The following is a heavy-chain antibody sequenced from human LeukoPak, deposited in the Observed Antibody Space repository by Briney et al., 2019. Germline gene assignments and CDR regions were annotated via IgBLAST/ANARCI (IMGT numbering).Heavy chain of an antibody. V-gene: IGHV4-59*11. Sequence: PSETLSLTCTVSGGSISSHYWSWIRQPPGKGLEWIGYIYYSGSTNYNPSLKSRVTISVDTSKNQFSLKLSSVTAADTAVYYCAIDPYSSSSGVVGHVDYWGQGTLVTDSS. CDR2: IYYSGST. CDR3: AIDPYSSSSGVVGHVDY. D-gene: IGHD6-6*01. J-gene: IGHJ4*02. CDR1: GGSISSHY.